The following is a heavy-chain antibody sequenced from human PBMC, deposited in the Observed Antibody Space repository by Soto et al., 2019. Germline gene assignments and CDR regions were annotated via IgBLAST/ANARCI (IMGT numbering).Heavy chain of an antibody. J-gene: IGHJ3*02. CDR1: GYTFTSYG. CDR2: ISAYNGNT. D-gene: IGHD3-22*01. CDR3: ERITAGDYCDSSVLTQPNAFDI. Sequence: QVQLVQSGAEVKKPGASVKVSCKASGYTFTSYGISWVRQAPGQGLEWMGWISAYNGNTNYAQKLQGRVTMTTDTSTSTAYMELRSLRSDDTAVYYCERITAGDYCDSSVLTQPNAFDIWGQGTMVTVSS. V-gene: IGHV1-18*01.